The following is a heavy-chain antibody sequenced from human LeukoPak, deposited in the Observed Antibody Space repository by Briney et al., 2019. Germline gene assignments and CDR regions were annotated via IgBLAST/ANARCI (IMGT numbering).Heavy chain of an antibody. CDR3: ARANPYYYDSSGYHFDY. CDR1: GGSFSGYY. D-gene: IGHD3-22*01. CDR2: INHSGST. J-gene: IGHJ4*02. V-gene: IGHV4-34*01. Sequence: KSSETLSLTCAVYGGSFSGYYWSWIRQPPGKGLEWIGEINHSGSTNYNPSLKSRVTISVDTSKNQFSLKLSSVTAADTAVYYCARANPYYYDSSGYHFDYWGQGTLVTVSS.